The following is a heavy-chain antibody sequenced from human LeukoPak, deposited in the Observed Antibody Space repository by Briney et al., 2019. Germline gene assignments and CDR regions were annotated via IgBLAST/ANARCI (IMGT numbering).Heavy chain of an antibody. Sequence: TSETLSLTCTVSGGSISSDYWSWIRQPPGKGLEWIGYMYYSGCTNYNPSLKSRVTISVDTSKNQFSLKLRSVTAADTAVYYCARDRLNCSGRSCYTVNCFGRWGQGTLVTVSS. CDR1: GGSISSDY. V-gene: IGHV4-59*01. CDR2: MYYSGCT. D-gene: IGHD2-15*01. J-gene: IGHJ5*02. CDR3: ARDRLNCSGRSCYTVNCFGR.